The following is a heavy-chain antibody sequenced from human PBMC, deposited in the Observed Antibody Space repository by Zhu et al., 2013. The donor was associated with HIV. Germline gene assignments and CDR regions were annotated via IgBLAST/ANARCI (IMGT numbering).Heavy chain of an antibody. CDR3: RGYCSSTSCYISRVHAFDI. Sequence: QVQLVQSGAEVKKPGSSVKVSCKASGGTFSSYTISWVRQAPGQGLEWMGRIIPILGIANYAQKFQGRVTITADKSTSTAYMELSSLRSEDTAVYYCRGYCSSTSCYISRVHAFDIWGQGTMVTVSS. CDR1: GGTFSSYT. J-gene: IGHJ3*02. CDR2: IIPILGIA. V-gene: IGHV1-69*02. D-gene: IGHD2-2*02.